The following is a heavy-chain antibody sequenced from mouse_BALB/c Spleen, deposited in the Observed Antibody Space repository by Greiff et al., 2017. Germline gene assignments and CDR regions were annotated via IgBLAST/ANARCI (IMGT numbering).Heavy chain of an antibody. D-gene: IGHD1-2*01. J-gene: IGHJ3*01. CDR2: INPSNGRT. CDR1: GYTFTSYW. Sequence: VQLQQPGAELVKPGASVKLSCKASGYTFTSYWMHWVKQRPGQGLEWIGEINPSNGRTNYNEKFKSKATLTVDKSSSTAYMQLSSLTSEDSAVYHCVLITTAGAYWGQGTLVTVSA. V-gene: IGHV1S81*02. CDR3: VLITTAGAY.